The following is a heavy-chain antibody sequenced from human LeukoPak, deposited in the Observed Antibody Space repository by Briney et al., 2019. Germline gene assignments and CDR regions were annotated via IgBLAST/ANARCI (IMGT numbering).Heavy chain of an antibody. D-gene: IGHD6-6*01. CDR2: TYYSGST. V-gene: IGHV4-39*01. J-gene: IGHJ4*02. CDR1: GVSISSRNYY. Sequence: SETLSLACTVSGVSISSRNYYWGWICQPPGKGLELIGSTYYSGSTYYNPSLKSRVTISVDTSKNQFSLKLISVTAADTAVYYCARRVAAHTDYFDYWGQGTLVTVSS. CDR3: ARRVAAHTDYFDY.